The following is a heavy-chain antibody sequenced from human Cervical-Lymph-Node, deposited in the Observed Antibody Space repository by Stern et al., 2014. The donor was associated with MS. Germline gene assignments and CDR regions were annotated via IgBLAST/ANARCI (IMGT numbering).Heavy chain of an antibody. D-gene: IGHD5-18*01. CDR3: ARPVGYSYGDNWFDP. V-gene: IGHV3-33*01. Sequence: QVQLVESGGGVVQPGRSLRLSCAASGFTFSSYGMHWVRQAPGKGLEWVAVIWYDGSNKYYADSVKGRFTISRDNSKNTLYLQMNSLRAEDTAVYYCARPVGYSYGDNWFDPWGQGTLVTVSS. CDR1: GFTFSSYG. CDR2: IWYDGSNK. J-gene: IGHJ5*02.